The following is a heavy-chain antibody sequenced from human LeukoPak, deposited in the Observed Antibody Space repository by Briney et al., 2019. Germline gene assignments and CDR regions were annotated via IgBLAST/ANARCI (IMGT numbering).Heavy chain of an antibody. CDR1: GGSISSYY. CDR3: ARGSYGDYIGYFDY. V-gene: IGHV4-59*01. CDR2: ISYSGST. Sequence: PSETLSLTCTVSGGSISSYYWSWIRQPPGKGLEWIGHISYSGSTNYNPSLKSRVTISVDTSKNQFSLKLSSVTAADTAVYYCARGSYGDYIGYFDYWGQGTLVTVSS. D-gene: IGHD4-17*01. J-gene: IGHJ4*02.